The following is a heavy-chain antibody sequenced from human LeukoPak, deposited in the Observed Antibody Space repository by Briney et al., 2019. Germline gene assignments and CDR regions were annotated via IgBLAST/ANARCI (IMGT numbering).Heavy chain of an antibody. V-gene: IGHV1-2*02. CDR2: INPYSGGT. Sequence: GASVKVSCKPSGYTFTDYYMHWVRQAPGQGLEWMGWINPYSGGTSYAQKFQGRVTMTRDTSISTAYMELSRLRSDDTAISYCARAYSPWDWFDPWGQGTLVSVSS. D-gene: IGHD5-12*01. CDR1: GYTFTDYY. J-gene: IGHJ5*02. CDR3: ARAYSPWDWFDP.